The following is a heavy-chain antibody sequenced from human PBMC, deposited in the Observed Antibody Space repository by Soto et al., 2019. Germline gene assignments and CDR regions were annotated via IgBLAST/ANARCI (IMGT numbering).Heavy chain of an antibody. V-gene: IGHV3-66*01. D-gene: IGHD2-15*01. Sequence: EVQLVESGGGLVQPGGSLRLSCAASGFTVSSNYMSWVRQAPGKGLEWVSVIYRGGSTYYADSVKGRFTISRDNSKNTLYLQMNSLRAEDTAGYYCARVGYCSGASCYTLPTYWYFDLWGRGTLVTVSS. CDR3: ARVGYCSGASCYTLPTYWYFDL. CDR1: GFTVSSNY. J-gene: IGHJ2*01. CDR2: IYRGGST.